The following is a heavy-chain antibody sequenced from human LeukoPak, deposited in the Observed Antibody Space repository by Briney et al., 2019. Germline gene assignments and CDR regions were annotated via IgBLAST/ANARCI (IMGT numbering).Heavy chain of an antibody. CDR3: ARDGWVDY. J-gene: IGHJ4*02. CDR2: INGEGIST. Sequence: GGSLRLSCAASGFSFSSYWMHWVRQAPGKGLVGVARINGEGISTTYADSGKGRFTISRDNARNTVYLQIISLRGEDTAVYYCARDGWVDYWGQGTLVTVSS. V-gene: IGHV3-74*01. D-gene: IGHD1-26*01. CDR1: GFSFSSYW.